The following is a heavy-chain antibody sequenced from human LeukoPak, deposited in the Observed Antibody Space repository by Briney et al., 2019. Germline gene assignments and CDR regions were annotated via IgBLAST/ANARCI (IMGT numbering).Heavy chain of an antibody. V-gene: IGHV3-48*04. CDR2: ISSSSSTI. Sequence: GGSLRLSCAASGFTFSSYAMSWVRQAPGKGLEWVSYISSSSSTIYYADSVKGRFTISRDNAKNSLYLQMNSLKAEDTAVYYCARDLGDNWFDPWGQGTLVTVSS. CDR3: ARDLGDNWFDP. J-gene: IGHJ5*02. CDR1: GFTFSSYA. D-gene: IGHD7-27*01.